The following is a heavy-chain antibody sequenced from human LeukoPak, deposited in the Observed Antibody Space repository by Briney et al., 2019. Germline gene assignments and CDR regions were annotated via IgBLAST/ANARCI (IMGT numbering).Heavy chain of an antibody. CDR3: AKDFYSGWPTYYYYYYGMDV. V-gene: IGHV3-66*01. CDR1: GFAVSSNY. Sequence: PGGSLRLSCAASGFAVSSNYMSWVRQAPGKGLEWVSVIYSGGSTYYADSVEGRFTISRDNSKNTLYLQMNSLRAEDTAVYYCAKDFYSGWPTYYYYYYGMDVWGQGTTVTVSS. CDR2: IYSGGST. D-gene: IGHD6-19*01. J-gene: IGHJ6*02.